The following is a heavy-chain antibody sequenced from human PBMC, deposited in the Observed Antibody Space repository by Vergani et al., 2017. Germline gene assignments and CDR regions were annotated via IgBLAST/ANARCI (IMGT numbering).Heavy chain of an antibody. CDR1: GGSISSSSYY. V-gene: IGHV4-39*01. Sequence: QLQLQESGPGLVKPSETLSLTCTVSGGSISSSSYYWGWIRQPPGKGLEWIGSIYYSGSTYYNPSLKSRVTISVDTSKNQFSLKLSSVTAADTAVYYCASNYVWSFYYYYYYMDVWGKGTTVTVSS. D-gene: IGHD4-11*01. J-gene: IGHJ6*03. CDR3: ASNYVWSFYYYYYYMDV. CDR2: IYYSGST.